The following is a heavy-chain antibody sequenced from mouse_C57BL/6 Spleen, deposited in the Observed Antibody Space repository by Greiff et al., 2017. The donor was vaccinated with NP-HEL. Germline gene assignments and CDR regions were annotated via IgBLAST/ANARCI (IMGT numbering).Heavy chain of an antibody. CDR1: GYTFTSYT. CDR3: AISDYYAMDY. Sequence: VKLQESGAELARPGASVKMSCKASGYTFTSYTMHWVKQRPGQGLEWIGYINPSSGYTKYNQKFKDKATLTADKSSSTAYMQLSSLTSEDSAVYYCAISDYYAMDYWGQGTSVTVSS. J-gene: IGHJ4*01. V-gene: IGHV1-4*01. CDR2: INPSSGYT.